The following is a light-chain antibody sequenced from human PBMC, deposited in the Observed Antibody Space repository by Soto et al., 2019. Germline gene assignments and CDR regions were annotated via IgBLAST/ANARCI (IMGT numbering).Light chain of an antibody. CDR2: EGS. V-gene: IGLV2-23*01. CDR1: SSDVGSYNL. J-gene: IGLJ3*02. Sequence: QSALTQPASVSGSPGQSITISCTGTSSDVGSYNLVSWYQQHPGKAPKLMIYEGSKRPSGVSNRFSGSKSGNTASLTISGLQAEDAADYYCCSYAGSSTSWVFGGGTKLTV. CDR3: CSYAGSSTSWV.